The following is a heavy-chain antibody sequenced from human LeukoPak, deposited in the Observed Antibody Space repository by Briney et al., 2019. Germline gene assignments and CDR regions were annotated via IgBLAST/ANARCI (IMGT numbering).Heavy chain of an antibody. J-gene: IGHJ4*02. CDR3: AKGPRGYYDSSGYYYV. CDR2: IKNDGSEK. V-gene: IGHV3-7*03. Sequence: GGSLRLSCAASGFTFSSFWMSWVRQAPGKGLEWVANIKNDGSEKYYVDSVKGRFNISRDNAKNSLYLQMNSLRAEDTALYYCAKGPRGYYDSSGYYYVWGQGTLVTVSS. CDR1: GFTFSSFW. D-gene: IGHD3-22*01.